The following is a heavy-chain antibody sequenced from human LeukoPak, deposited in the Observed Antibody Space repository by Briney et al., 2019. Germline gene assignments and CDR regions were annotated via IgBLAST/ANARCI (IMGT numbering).Heavy chain of an antibody. D-gene: IGHD3-10*01. CDR2: ITGGGDST. CDR3: AKDYSGNYANEIPVDY. CDR1: GFTFSTYA. Sequence: GGPLRLSCAASGFTFSTYAMSWVRQAPGKGLEWVSAITGGGDSTYYADSVKGRFTISRDNSKNTLYLQMNSLGAEDTAVYFCAKDYSGNYANEIPVDYWGQGILVTVSS. V-gene: IGHV3-23*01. J-gene: IGHJ4*02.